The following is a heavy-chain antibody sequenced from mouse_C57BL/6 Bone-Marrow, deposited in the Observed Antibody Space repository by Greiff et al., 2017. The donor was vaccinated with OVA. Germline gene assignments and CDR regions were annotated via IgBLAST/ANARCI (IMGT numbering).Heavy chain of an antibody. V-gene: IGHV14-1*01. CDR3: TAIYYDYDEGGYYAMDY. CDR1: GFNIKDYY. J-gene: IGHJ4*01. D-gene: IGHD2-4*01. CDR2: IDPEDGDT. Sequence: EVQRVESGAELVRPGASVKLSCTASGFNIKDYYMHWVKQRPEQGLEWIGRIDPEDGDTEYAPKFQGKATMTADTSSNTAYLQLSSLTSEDTAVYYCTAIYYDYDEGGYYAMDYWGQGTSVTVSS.